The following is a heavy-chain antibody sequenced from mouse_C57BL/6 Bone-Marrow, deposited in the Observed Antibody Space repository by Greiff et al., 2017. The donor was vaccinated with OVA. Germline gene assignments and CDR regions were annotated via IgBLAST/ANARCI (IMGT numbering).Heavy chain of an antibody. CDR3: ARPSTMVTTFFDY. CDR1: GFTFSDYG. D-gene: IGHD2-2*01. Sequence: EVKLVESGGGLVKPGGSLKLSCAASGFTFSDYGMHWVRQAPEKGLEWVAYISSGSSTIYYADTVKGRFTISRDNAQNTLFLQMTSLRSEDTAMYYCARPSTMVTTFFDYWGQGTTLTVSS. CDR2: ISSGSSTI. V-gene: IGHV5-17*01. J-gene: IGHJ2*01.